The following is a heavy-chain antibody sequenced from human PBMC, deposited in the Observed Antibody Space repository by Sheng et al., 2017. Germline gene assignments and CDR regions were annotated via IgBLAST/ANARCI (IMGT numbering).Heavy chain of an antibody. CDR3: TIAPALDC. D-gene: IGHD2-2*01. CDR1: GYTFTAFY. CDR2: TNPNTGGA. V-gene: IGHV1-2*02. Sequence: QVQLLQSGREVKRPGPSVKVSCKASGYTFTAFYIHWVRQAPRTGALSGWEWTNPNTGGAKYAQKFQGRVTMTRNTSISTAFMELNRLRSADTAVYYCTIAPALDCWGQGTQVTVSS. J-gene: IGHJ4*02.